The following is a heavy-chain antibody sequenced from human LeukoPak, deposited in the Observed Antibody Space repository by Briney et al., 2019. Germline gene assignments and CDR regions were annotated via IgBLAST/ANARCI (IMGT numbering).Heavy chain of an antibody. V-gene: IGHV3-33*01. D-gene: IGHD1-26*01. CDR3: ARDGSYSHFDY. J-gene: IGHJ4*02. CDR2: IWYDGSNK. CDR1: GFTFSSYG. Sequence: GGSLRLSCAASGFTFSSYGMHWVRQAPGKGLEWVAVIWYDGSNKYYADSVKGRFTISRDNSKNTLHLQMNSLRAEDTAVYYCARDGSYSHFDYWGQGTLVTVSS.